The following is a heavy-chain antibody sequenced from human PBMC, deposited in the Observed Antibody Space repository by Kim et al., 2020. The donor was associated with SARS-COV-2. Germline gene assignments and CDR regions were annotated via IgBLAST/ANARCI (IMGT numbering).Heavy chain of an antibody. CDR1: GFTFSSYA. CDR3: EGTRFYPPNWFDP. D-gene: IGHD1-1*01. V-gene: IGHV3-30*04. Sequence: GGSLRLSCAASGFTFSSYAMHWVRQAPGKGLEWVAVISYDGSIKYYADSVKGRLTISRDNSKNTLYLQMNSLRAEDTAVYYTEGTRFYPPNWFDPWGQGTLVTVSS. CDR2: ISYDGSIK. J-gene: IGHJ5*02.